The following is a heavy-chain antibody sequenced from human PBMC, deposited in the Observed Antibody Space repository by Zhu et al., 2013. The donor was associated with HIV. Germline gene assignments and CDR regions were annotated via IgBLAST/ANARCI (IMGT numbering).Heavy chain of an antibody. D-gene: IGHD3-22*01. V-gene: IGHV3-30-3*01. Sequence: VQLVESGGGVVQPGRSLRLSCAASGFTFSSYAMHWVRQAPGKGLEWVAVISYDGSNKYYADSVKGRFTISRDNSKNTLYLQMNSLRAEDTAVYYCARERTMIVVVTNWFDPWGQGTLVTVSS. J-gene: IGHJ5*02. CDR1: GFTFSSYA. CDR2: ISYDGSNK. CDR3: ARERTMIVVVTNWFDP.